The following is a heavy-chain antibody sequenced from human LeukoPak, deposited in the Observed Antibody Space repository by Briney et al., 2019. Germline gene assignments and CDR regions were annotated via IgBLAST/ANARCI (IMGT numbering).Heavy chain of an antibody. CDR2: IIPIFGTA. V-gene: IGHV1-69*06. Sequence: GASVKVSCKASGGTFSSYAISWVRQAPGQGLEWMGGIIPIFGTANYAQKFQGRVTITADKSTSTAYMELSSLRSEDTAVYYCAINPRGATIGYFDYWGQGTLVTVSS. D-gene: IGHD5-24*01. CDR1: GGTFSSYA. CDR3: AINPRGATIGYFDY. J-gene: IGHJ4*02.